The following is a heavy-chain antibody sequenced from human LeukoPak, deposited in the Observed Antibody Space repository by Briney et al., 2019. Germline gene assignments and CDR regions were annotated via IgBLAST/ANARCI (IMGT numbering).Heavy chain of an antibody. V-gene: IGHV3-66*02. D-gene: IGHD3-3*01. CDR1: GFTVSSNY. Sequence: GGSLRLSCAASGFTVSSNYMSWVRQAPGKGLEWVSVIYSGGSTYYADSVKGRFTIPRDNSKNTLYLQMNSLRTEDTAVYYCARGGNYDFWSGYQYYFDYWGQGTLVTVSS. J-gene: IGHJ4*02. CDR3: ARGGNYDFWSGYQYYFDY. CDR2: IYSGGST.